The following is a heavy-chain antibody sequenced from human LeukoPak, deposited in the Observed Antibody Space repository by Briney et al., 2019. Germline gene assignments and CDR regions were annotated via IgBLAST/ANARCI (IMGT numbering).Heavy chain of an antibody. CDR3: AKAPRYFDWLLGSGFDY. Sequence: PGGSLRLSCAASGFTLSSYGMHWVRQAPGKGLEWVAFIRYDGSNKYYADSVKGRFTISRDNSKNTLYLQMNSLRAEDTAVYYCAKAPRYFDWLLGSGFDYWGQGTLVTVSS. CDR2: IRYDGSNK. D-gene: IGHD3-9*01. CDR1: GFTLSSYG. V-gene: IGHV3-30*02. J-gene: IGHJ4*02.